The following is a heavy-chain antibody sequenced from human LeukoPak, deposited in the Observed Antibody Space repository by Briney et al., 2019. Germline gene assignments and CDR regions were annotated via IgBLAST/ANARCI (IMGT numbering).Heavy chain of an antibody. CDR2: IYYTESA. CDR3: ARSRGGYYYDSSGYDY. Sequence: SETLSLTCTVSGGSINYYYWTWIRQPPGKGLEWIGSIYYTESANYNPSLKSRLTILLDTSKNQFSLKLRSVTEADTAVYYCARSRGGYYYDSSGYDYWGQGALVTVSS. CDR1: GGSINYYY. V-gene: IGHV4-59*01. D-gene: IGHD3-22*01. J-gene: IGHJ4*02.